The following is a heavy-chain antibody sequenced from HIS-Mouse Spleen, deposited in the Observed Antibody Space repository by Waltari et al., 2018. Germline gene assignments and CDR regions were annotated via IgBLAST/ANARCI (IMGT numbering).Heavy chain of an antibody. Sequence: QVQLVQSGAEVKKPGASVKVSCKASGYTFTSYGISWVRQAPGQGLGWMGWISAYNGNTNYAQKLQGRVTMTTDTSTSTAYMELRSLRSDDTAVYYCARDHEHIVVVTPQDYYGMDVWGQGTTVTVSS. J-gene: IGHJ6*02. CDR1: GYTFTSYG. V-gene: IGHV1-18*01. CDR2: ISAYNGNT. D-gene: IGHD2-21*02. CDR3: ARDHEHIVVVTPQDYYGMDV.